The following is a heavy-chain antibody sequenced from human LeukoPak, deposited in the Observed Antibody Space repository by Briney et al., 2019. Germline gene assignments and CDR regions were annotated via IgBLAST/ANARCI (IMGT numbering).Heavy chain of an antibody. J-gene: IGHJ6*02. CDR2: STGSGGTT. CDR3: AKLQSDGLRTYYGMNV. D-gene: IGHD4-17*01. V-gene: IGHV3-23*01. Sequence: GGSLRLSCAASGFTFSSYAMSWVRQAPGKGLEWVSASTGSGGTTYYADTVMGRFTISRDNSKNTLYLQMNSLRAEDTAVYYCAKLQSDGLRTYYGMNVWGQGTTVTVSS. CDR1: GFTFSSYA.